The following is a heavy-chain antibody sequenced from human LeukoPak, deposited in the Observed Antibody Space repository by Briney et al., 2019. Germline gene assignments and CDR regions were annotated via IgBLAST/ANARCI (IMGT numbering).Heavy chain of an antibody. V-gene: IGHV3-74*01. CDR1: GFTLSAHW. J-gene: IGHJ4*02. CDR3: VRDSSLLY. CDR2: INPDGSYT. D-gene: IGHD6-13*01. Sequence: GGSLRLSCAASGFTLSAHWMYWVRQDPGKGLVGVSRINPDGSYTSYADSVKGRFAISRDHAKNTLYLQMDSLRAEDTAVYYCVRDSSLLYWGQGALVIVSS.